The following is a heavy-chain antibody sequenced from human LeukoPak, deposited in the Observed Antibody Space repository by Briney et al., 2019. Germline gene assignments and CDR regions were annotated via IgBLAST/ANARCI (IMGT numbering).Heavy chain of an antibody. J-gene: IGHJ3*02. Sequence: PGGSLRLSCAASGRTFTEYYTHWIRQAPGKGLEWVSFIGGTAGNTYYADSVKGRFTISRDNAKNSLYLQMNSLRAEDTAVYYCAREWSAFDIWGQGTMVTVSS. CDR2: IGGTAGNT. V-gene: IGHV3-11*04. CDR1: GRTFTEYY. D-gene: IGHD2-8*01. CDR3: AREWSAFDI.